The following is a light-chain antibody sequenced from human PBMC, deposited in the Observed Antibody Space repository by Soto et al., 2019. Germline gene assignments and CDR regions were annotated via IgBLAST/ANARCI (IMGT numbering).Light chain of an antibody. V-gene: IGLV1-51*01. Sequence: VLTQPPSVSATPGQKVIISCSGSNSNIGRNYVAWYQQLPGTAPKVLIYENNKRPSGIPDRFSGAKSGTSATLGITGLQTGDEADYYCGTWDRSLTTSYVFGTGTKVTVL. CDR3: GTWDRSLTTSYV. CDR1: NSNIGRNY. CDR2: ENN. J-gene: IGLJ1*01.